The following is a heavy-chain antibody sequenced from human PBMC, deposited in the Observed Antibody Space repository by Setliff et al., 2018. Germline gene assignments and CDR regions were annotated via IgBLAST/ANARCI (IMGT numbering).Heavy chain of an antibody. Sequence: GGSLRLSCAASGFTFNCCWMRWVRQAPGKGLEWVANINEDGSVTSYVDSVKGRFTISRDNAKNSLYLQMNSLRAEDTAVYYCARAFGSGWFWGQGLLVTVSS. V-gene: IGHV3-7*01. CDR2: INEDGSVT. CDR3: ARAFGSGWF. J-gene: IGHJ4*02. CDR1: GFTFNCCW. D-gene: IGHD6-19*01.